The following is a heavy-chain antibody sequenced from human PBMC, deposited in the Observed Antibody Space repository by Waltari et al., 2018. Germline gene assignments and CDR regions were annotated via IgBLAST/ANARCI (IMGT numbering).Heavy chain of an antibody. CDR2: IYWNSDRR. Sequence: EVQLVESGGGLVRPGRSLRLSCVSSGFTTNDYAMHWVRQAPGKGLEWVSGIYWNSDRRDYADSVKGRFITSRDNAKNSLYLEMNSLRPEDTALYYCGKDISPGGMDVWGQGTAVTVSS. J-gene: IGHJ6*02. V-gene: IGHV3-9*02. CDR3: GKDISPGGMDV. CDR1: GFTTNDYA.